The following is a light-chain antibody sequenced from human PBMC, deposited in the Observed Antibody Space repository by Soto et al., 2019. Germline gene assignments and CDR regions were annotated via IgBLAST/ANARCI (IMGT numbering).Light chain of an antibody. CDR3: QQSYSTPRT. V-gene: IGKV1-39*01. CDR2: AAS. CDR1: QSISSY. Sequence: DIQMTQSPSSLSASVGDRVTITCRASQSISSYLNWYQQKPGKAPKLLIYAASSLQSGVPSRFSGSGSGTDFTLTISSLQPEDFATYYCQQSYSTPRTLCQGTKVEIK. J-gene: IGKJ1*01.